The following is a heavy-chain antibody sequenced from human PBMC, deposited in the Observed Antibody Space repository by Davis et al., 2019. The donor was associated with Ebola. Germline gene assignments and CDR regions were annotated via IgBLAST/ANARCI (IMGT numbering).Heavy chain of an antibody. CDR1: GFTFSSYA. V-gene: IGHV3-23*01. D-gene: IGHD4-17*01. CDR2: ISGSGGST. Sequence: GESLKISCAASGFTFSSYAMSWVRQAPGKGLEWVSAISGSGGSTYYADSVKGRFTISRDNSKNTLYLQMNSLRAEDTAVYYCARTTGDYPVTPYYFDYWGQGTLVTVSS. J-gene: IGHJ4*02. CDR3: ARTTGDYPVTPYYFDY.